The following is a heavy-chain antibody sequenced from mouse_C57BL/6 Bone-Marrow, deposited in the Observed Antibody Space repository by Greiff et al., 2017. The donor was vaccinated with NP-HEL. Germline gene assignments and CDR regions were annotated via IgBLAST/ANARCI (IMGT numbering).Heavy chain of an antibody. CDR1: GYTFTSYW. CDR2: INPSNGGT. J-gene: IGHJ1*03. Sequence: QVQLQQPGTELVKPGASVKLSCKASGYTFTSYWMHWVKQRPGQGLEWIGNINPSNGGTNYNEKFKSKATLTVDKSSSTAYMQLSSLTSEDSAVYYCAREGVTTVVAKDFDVWGTGTTVTVSS. CDR3: AREGVTTVVAKDFDV. D-gene: IGHD1-1*01. V-gene: IGHV1-53*01.